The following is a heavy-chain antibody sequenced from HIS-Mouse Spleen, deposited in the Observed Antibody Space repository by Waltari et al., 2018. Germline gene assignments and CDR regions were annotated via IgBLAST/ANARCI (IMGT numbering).Heavy chain of an antibody. CDR1: GGTFSSYA. Sequence: QVQLVQSGAEVKKPGSSVKVSCKASGGTFSSYAISWVRQAPGQGLEWLGGSIPMFGKANYAQKFQSRVTITADESTSTAYMELSSLRSEDTAVYYCARVTTYYDILTGYFDYWGQGTLVTVSS. D-gene: IGHD3-9*01. J-gene: IGHJ4*02. CDR2: SIPMFGKA. V-gene: IGHV1-69*01. CDR3: ARVTTYYDILTGYFDY.